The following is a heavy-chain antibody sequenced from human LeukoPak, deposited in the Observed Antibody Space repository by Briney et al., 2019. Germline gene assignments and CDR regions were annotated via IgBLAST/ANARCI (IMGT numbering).Heavy chain of an antibody. Sequence: SVKVSCKASGGTFSSYAISWVRQAPGQGPEWMGRIIPILGIANYAQKFQGRVTITADKSTSTAYMELSSLRSEDTAVYYCARVATVTTPPYGMDVWGQGTTVTVSS. CDR1: GGTFSSYA. CDR3: ARVATVTTPPYGMDV. V-gene: IGHV1-69*04. J-gene: IGHJ6*02. CDR2: IIPILGIA. D-gene: IGHD4-17*01.